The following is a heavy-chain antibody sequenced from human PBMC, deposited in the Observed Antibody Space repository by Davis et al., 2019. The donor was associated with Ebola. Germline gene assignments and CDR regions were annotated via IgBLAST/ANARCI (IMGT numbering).Heavy chain of an antibody. Sequence: PGGSLRLSCVASGFAFNTFDMSWARQAPGKGLEWVSLIRGRDGTTYYADSVKGRFSIDRDNSKNSVYLQMHSLRAEDTAVYYCAKGKGYCSDISCYSYDAFGSWGQGTMVTVS. J-gene: IGHJ3*02. CDR1: GFAFNTFD. CDR2: IRGRDGTT. V-gene: IGHV3-23*01. D-gene: IGHD2-2*01. CDR3: AKGKGYCSDISCYSYDAFGS.